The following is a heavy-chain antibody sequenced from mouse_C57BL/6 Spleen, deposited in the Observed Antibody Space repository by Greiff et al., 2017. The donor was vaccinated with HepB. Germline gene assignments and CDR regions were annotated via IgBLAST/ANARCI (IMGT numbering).Heavy chain of an antibody. CDR2: IHPSDSDT. V-gene: IGHV1-74*01. D-gene: IGHD2-4*01. CDR3: AIKGYYDYDVDYAMDY. Sequence: QVQLQQPGAELVKPGASVKVSCKASGYTFTSYWMHWVKQRPGQGLEWIGRIHPSDSDTNYNQKFKGKATLTVDKSSSTAYMQLSSLTSEDSAVYYCAIKGYYDYDVDYAMDYWGQGTSVTVSS. J-gene: IGHJ4*01. CDR1: GYTFTSYW.